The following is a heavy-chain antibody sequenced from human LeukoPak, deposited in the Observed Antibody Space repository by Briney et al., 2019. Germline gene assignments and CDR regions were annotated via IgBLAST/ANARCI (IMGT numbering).Heavy chain of an antibody. CDR2: ITWNGGTI. CDR1: GFSFDDFA. V-gene: IGHV3-9*01. Sequence: GRSLRLSCAASGFSFDDFAMHWVRQAPGKGLEWVSGITWNGGTIDYADSVKGRFTISRDNAKNSLYLQMNSLRAEDTALYYCATAFESSTSCYFGYWGQGTLVTVSS. J-gene: IGHJ4*02. CDR3: ATAFESSTSCYFGY. D-gene: IGHD2-2*01.